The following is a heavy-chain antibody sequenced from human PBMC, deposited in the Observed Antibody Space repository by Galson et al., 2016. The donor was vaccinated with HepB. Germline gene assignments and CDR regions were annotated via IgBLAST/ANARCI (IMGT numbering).Heavy chain of an antibody. Sequence: QSGAEVKRPGDSLKMSCKVSGASRFRGFWIGWVRLRPGQGLQWLGIINPGDSDVKIGPSVRGRISISVDRSVTTVFLHWHSLESSDTGTYFCGRHVDSPLPRRAFDVWGQGTSVTVS. D-gene: IGHD3-22*01. J-gene: IGHJ3*01. V-gene: IGHV5-51*01. CDR1: GASRFRGFW. CDR3: GRHVDSPLPRRAFDV. CDR2: INPGDSDV.